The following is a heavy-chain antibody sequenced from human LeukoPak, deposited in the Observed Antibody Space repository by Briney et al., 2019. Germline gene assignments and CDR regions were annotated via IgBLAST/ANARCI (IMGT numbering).Heavy chain of an antibody. CDR3: AREAYYYDSSGKRYPPRAFDI. V-gene: IGHV3-13*01. CDR1: GFTFSSYG. D-gene: IGHD3-22*01. J-gene: IGHJ3*02. CDR2: IGTAGDT. Sequence: PGGSLRLSCAASGFTFSSYGMHWVRQATGKGLEWVSAIGTAGDTYYPGSVKGRFTISRENAKNSLYLQMNSLRAGDTAVYYCAREAYYYDSSGKRYPPRAFDIWGQGTMVTVSS.